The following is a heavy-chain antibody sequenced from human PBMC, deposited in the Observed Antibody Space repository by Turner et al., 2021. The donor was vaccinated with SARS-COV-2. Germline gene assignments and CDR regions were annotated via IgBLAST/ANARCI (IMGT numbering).Heavy chain of an antibody. Sequence: QVQLVQSGAEVKKPGSSVKVSCKASGGTFSSYAISWVRQVPGQGLEWMGRIIPILGIASNAQKFQGRVTIAADKSTSTAYMELSSLRSEDTAVYYCATGTAVAGTPKNYYYYYGMDVWGQGTTVTVSS. CDR1: GGTFSSYA. CDR2: IIPILGIA. V-gene: IGHV1-69*04. CDR3: ATGTAVAGTPKNYYYYYGMDV. D-gene: IGHD6-19*01. J-gene: IGHJ6*02.